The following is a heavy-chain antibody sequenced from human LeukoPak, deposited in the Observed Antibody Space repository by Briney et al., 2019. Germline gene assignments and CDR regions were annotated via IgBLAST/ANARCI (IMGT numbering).Heavy chain of an antibody. Sequence: ETLSLTCAVYGGSFSGYYWSWIRQPPGKGLEWIGEINHSGSTNYNPSLKSRVTISVDTSKNQFSLKLSSVTAADTAVYYCARQTTSVDYWGQGTLVTVSS. V-gene: IGHV4-34*01. CDR1: GGSFSGYY. CDR3: ARQTTSVDY. CDR2: INHSGST. D-gene: IGHD1-1*01. J-gene: IGHJ4*02.